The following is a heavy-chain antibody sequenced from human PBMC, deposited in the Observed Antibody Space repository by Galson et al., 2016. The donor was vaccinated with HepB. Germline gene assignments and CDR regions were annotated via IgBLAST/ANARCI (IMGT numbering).Heavy chain of an antibody. CDR2: IYPDDSAT. CDR3: ASVGGYPAFDY. D-gene: IGHD3-16*01. CDR1: GYSFSSYW. V-gene: IGHV5-51*01. Sequence: QSGAEVTKPGESLKISCKSSGYSFSSYWIGWVRQMPGKGLEWMGIIYPDDSATRYSPSFQGQVTISADKSISTASLQWSSLKVSDTAMYYCASVGGYPAFDYWGQGTLVTVSS. J-gene: IGHJ4*02.